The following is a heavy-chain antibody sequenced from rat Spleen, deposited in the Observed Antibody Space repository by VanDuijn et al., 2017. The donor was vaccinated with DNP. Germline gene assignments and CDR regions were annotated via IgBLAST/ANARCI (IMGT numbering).Heavy chain of an antibody. CDR1: GFTFSSYY. V-gene: IGHV5-58*01. Sequence: EVQLVETGGGLVQPGRSLRLSCVASGFTFSSYYMYWIRQAPGKGLEWVATITYDGSRTYCRVSVKGRFTVSRDNAKSTLYLQMNSLRSEDMATYYCARPGLGTIDYWGQGVMVTVSS. D-gene: IGHD4-2*01. J-gene: IGHJ2*01. CDR2: ITYDGSRT. CDR3: ARPGLGTIDY.